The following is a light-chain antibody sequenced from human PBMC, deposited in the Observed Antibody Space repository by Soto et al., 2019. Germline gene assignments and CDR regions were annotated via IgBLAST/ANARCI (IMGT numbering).Light chain of an antibody. V-gene: IGKV3-11*01. Sequence: IVLTLSPGSLCLSPGERGTLSCRASQSVSSYLAWYQQTPGQAPRLLIYDASNRAPRIPARFSGSGPRTAFPLTLPSLAPEDFPVYYCPPPSHWPRPFGQGPKVDI. J-gene: IGKJ1*01. CDR3: PPPSHWPRP. CDR1: QSVSSY. CDR2: DAS.